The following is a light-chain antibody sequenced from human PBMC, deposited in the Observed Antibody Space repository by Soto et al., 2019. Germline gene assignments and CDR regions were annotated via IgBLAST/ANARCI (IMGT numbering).Light chain of an antibody. V-gene: IGLV1-40*01. CDR2: ANI. Sequence: QSVLTQPPSVSGAPGQRVTITSTGSSSNIGAGYDVHWYQQRPGAAPKLLISANINRPSGVPDRFSGSKSGTSASLAITGLQADDEGDYYCQSYDSTLSARYVFGTGTKLTVL. CDR3: QSYDSTLSARYV. J-gene: IGLJ1*01. CDR1: SSNIGAGYD.